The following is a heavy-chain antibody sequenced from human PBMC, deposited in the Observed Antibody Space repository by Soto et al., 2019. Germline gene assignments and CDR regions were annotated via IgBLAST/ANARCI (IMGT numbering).Heavy chain of an antibody. J-gene: IGHJ4*02. V-gene: IGHV1-3*01. CDR3: ARVSPPYYDFWSGYSTDYYFDY. Sequence: ASVKVSCKASGYTFTNYSMHWVRQAPGQRLEWMGWINAGNGNTKYSQKFQGRVTITRDTSASTAYMELSSLRPEDTAVYYCARVSPPYYDFWSGYSTDYYFDYWGQGTLVTVSS. D-gene: IGHD3-3*01. CDR2: INAGNGNT. CDR1: GYTFTNYS.